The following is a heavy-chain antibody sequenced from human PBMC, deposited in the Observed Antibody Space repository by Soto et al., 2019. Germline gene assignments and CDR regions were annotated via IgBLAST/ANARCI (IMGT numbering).Heavy chain of an antibody. D-gene: IGHD6-25*01. CDR2: ISSTSSTI. V-gene: IGHV3-48*02. J-gene: IGHJ4*02. Sequence: EVQLVESGGGLVQLGGSLRLSCAASGFTFSSCSMNWVRQAPGKGLEWLSYISSTSSTIYYADSVKGRFTISRDNAKNSLYLQMNSMRDEDTAVYYCASWPDAADYWGQGTLVTVSS. CDR1: GFTFSSCS. CDR3: ASWPDAADY.